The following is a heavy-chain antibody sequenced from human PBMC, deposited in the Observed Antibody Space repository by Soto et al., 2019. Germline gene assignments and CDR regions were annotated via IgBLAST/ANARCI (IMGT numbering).Heavy chain of an antibody. CDR1: GESFSGYI. CDR2: INHSGSA. V-gene: IGHV4-34*01. Sequence: QVQLQQSGAGLLKPSETLSLTCAVYGESFSGYIWTWIRQTPGKGLQWIGQINHSGSASYNPSLKSRVTLSVHTSNSQFPLAMSSVPAADTAVYYCARGLITGSHYSGGWYYFDSWGQGTQVTVSS. CDR3: ARGLITGSHYSGGWYYFDS. J-gene: IGHJ4*02. D-gene: IGHD6-19*01.